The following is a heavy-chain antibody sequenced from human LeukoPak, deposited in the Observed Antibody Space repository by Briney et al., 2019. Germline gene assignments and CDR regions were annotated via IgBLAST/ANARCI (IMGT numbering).Heavy chain of an antibody. J-gene: IGHJ4*02. V-gene: IGHV5-51*01. D-gene: IGHD6-6*01. CDR3: ARCRRSGFIAARPSHFDY. CDR1: GYSFTSYW. Sequence: GESLKISCKGSGYSFTSYWIGWVRQMPGNGLEWMGIIYPGDSDTRYSPSFQGQVTISADKSISTAYLQWSSLKASDTAMYYCARCRRSGFIAARPSHFDYWGQGTLVTVSS. CDR2: IYPGDSDT.